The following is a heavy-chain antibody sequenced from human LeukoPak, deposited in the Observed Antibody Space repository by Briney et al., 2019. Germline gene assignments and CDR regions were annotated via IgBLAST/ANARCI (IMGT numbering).Heavy chain of an antibody. D-gene: IGHD4-17*01. CDR1: GFTFSSFA. Sequence: GGSLRLSCAASGFTFSSFAMTWVRQAPGKGLEWVSSITGTHYTTYNTDSVKGRFIISRDNSKNTLYLQMNSLRADDTAVYYCTKDPNGDYVGAFDPWGQGTLVTVSS. V-gene: IGHV3-23*01. CDR2: ITGTHYTT. J-gene: IGHJ5*02. CDR3: TKDPNGDYVGAFDP.